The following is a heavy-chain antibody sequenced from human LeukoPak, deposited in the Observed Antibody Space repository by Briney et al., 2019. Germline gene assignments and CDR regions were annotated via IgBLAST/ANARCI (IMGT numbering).Heavy chain of an antibody. V-gene: IGHV4-4*09. CDR1: SGSISGHY. CDR3: ARQAQDGTDNYFDP. CDR2: IYTSGIT. J-gene: IGHJ5*02. Sequence: NPSETLSLTCTVSSGSISGHYWSWIRQSPGRGLEWIGNIYTSGITKYNSSLNSRVTISIDTSKNRFSLKVTSMTAADTAIYYCARQAQDGTDNYFDPWGRGILVTVSS. D-gene: IGHD1-14*01.